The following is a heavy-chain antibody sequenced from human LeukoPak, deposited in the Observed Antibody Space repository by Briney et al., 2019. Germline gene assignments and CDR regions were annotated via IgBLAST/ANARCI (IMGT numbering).Heavy chain of an antibody. CDR2: INPSGGST. CDR3: ARDHVETVTLYAAFDI. J-gene: IGHJ3*02. CDR1: GYTFTHYS. V-gene: IGHV1-46*01. D-gene: IGHD2-8*01. Sequence: ASVKISCKASGYTFTHYSLHWVRQAPGQGLEWMGIINPSGGSTFYSRQFQGRVTMTSDTSTTSIHMELSGLRSDHTAVYYCARDHVETVTLYAAFDIWGQGTAVTVS.